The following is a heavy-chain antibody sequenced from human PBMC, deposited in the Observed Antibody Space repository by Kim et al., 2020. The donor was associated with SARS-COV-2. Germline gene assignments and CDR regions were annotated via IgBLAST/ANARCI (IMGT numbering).Heavy chain of an antibody. V-gene: IGHV3-23*01. CDR2: ISGSGGST. CDR1: GFTFSSYA. D-gene: IGHD6-13*01. Sequence: GGSLRLSCAASGFTFSSYAMSWVRQAPGKGLEWVSAISGSGGSTYYADSVKDRFTISRDNSKNTLYLQMNSLRAEDTAVYYCAKGAHLIAAAGTITYFDYWGQGTLVTVSS. CDR3: AKGAHLIAAAGTITYFDY. J-gene: IGHJ4*02.